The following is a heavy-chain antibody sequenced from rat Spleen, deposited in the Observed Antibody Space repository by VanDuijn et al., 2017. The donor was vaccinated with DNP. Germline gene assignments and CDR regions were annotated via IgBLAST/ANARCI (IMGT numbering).Heavy chain of an antibody. J-gene: IGHJ2*01. CDR3: TRDAAGGGAGY. V-gene: IGHV5-7*01. D-gene: IGHD1-4*01. CDR1: GFTFSDYN. Sequence: EVQLVESGGGLVQPGRSLKLSCAASGFTFSDYNMAWVRQAPKKGLEWVAPITYDGSSTYYPDSVKGRFTISRDNAKSTLYLQMNSLRSEDTDTYYGTRDAAGGGAGYWGQGVMVTVSS. CDR2: ITYDGSST.